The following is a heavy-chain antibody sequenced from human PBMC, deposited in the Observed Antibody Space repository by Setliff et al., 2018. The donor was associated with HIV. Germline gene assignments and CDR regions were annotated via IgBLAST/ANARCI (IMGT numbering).Heavy chain of an antibody. D-gene: IGHD3-16*02. CDR2: MYYSGST. CDR1: GGSINSRY. Sequence: SETLSLTCTVSGGSINSRYWSWIRQPPGKGLEWIGYMYYSGSTNYNPSLKSRVTISVDPSKNQFSLKLTSMTAADTAVYYCAREGDYDYVWGSYRIWGQGTLVTVSS. V-gene: IGHV4-59*11. J-gene: IGHJ4*02. CDR3: AREGDYDYVWGSYRI.